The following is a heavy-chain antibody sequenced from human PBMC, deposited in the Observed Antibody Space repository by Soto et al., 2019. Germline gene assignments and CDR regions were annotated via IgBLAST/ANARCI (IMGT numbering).Heavy chain of an antibody. CDR1: GGAFSTDA. J-gene: IGHJ5*02. CDR2: IIPIFDSP. Sequence: SSVKGSIKGAGGAFSTDAFSWVRQAPGHGLEWMGGIIPIFDSPYYAQNFQGRVTIAADRSTSTVYMELSSLTPEDTDVYYCARGAECRGYCLKKFTWLDPWGQGTLVTVSS. D-gene: IGHD2-15*01. V-gene: IGHV1-69*06. CDR3: ARGAECRGYCLKKFTWLDP.